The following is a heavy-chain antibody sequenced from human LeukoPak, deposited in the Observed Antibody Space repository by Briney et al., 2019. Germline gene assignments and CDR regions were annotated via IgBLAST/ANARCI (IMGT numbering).Heavy chain of an antibody. J-gene: IGHJ6*03. CDR1: GGSISSYY. Sequence: SETLPLTCTVSGGSISSYYWSWIRQPPGKGLEWIGYIYYSGSTNYNPSLKSRVTISVDTSKNQFSLKLSSVTAADTAVYYCARAYYYYMDVWGKGTTVTVSS. CDR2: IYYSGST. V-gene: IGHV4-59*01. CDR3: ARAYYYYMDV.